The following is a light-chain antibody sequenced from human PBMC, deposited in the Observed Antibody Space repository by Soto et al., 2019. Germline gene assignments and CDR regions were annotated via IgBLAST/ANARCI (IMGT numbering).Light chain of an antibody. Sequence: QSVLTQPASVSGSPGQSITISCTGTSSDVGGYNYVSWYQQHPGKAPKLMIYDVSNRPSGVSNRFSGSKSGNTASLTISGLQAEDETDDYCSSYTCSSTYVFGTGTKVTVL. V-gene: IGLV2-14*01. CDR2: DVS. J-gene: IGLJ1*01. CDR1: SSDVGGYNY. CDR3: SSYTCSSTYV.